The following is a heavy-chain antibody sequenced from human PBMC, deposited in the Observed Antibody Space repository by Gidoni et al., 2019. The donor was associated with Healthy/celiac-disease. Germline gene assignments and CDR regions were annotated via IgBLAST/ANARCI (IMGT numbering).Heavy chain of an antibody. D-gene: IGHD6-6*01. V-gene: IGHV4-39*01. CDR3: ARHYQRIAAPPDY. CDR2: LYYSGTT. J-gene: IGHJ4*02. Sequence: QLQLQESGQGLVKPSETLSPTCTVSGGSLRSSRYYWGGIRQPPGKGLEWIGGLYYSGTTYYNPSLKSRVTISVDTSKNQFSRKLSSVTAADTAVYYCARHYQRIAAPPDYWGQVTLVTVSS. CDR1: GGSLRSSRYY.